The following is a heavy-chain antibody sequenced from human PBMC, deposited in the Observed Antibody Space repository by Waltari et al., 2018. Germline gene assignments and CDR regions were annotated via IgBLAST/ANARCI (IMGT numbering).Heavy chain of an antibody. J-gene: IGHJ3*01. CDR3: ARSVEGAFDV. V-gene: IGHV3-48*01. CDR1: GFNFRVYS. Sequence: EVQLVESGGGLVQPGGSRRLSCAASGFNFRVYSMNWVRQAPGKGLEWVSYMISDERAIYYADAVEGRFTISRDNAKGSVYLQMNSLRAEDTAVYYCARSVEGAFDVWGQGTMVTVSS. CDR2: MISDERAI.